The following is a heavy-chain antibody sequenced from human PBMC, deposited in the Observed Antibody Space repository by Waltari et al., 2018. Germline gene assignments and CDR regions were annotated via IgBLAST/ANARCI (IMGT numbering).Heavy chain of an antibody. Sequence: QVQLQESGPGLVKPSQTLSLTCTVSGGSISSGSYYWSWIRQPAGKGLEWIGRIYTSGSTNYNPSLKSRVTISVATSKNQFSLKLSSVTAADTAVYYCAINWASTYYYMDVWGKGTTVTVSS. V-gene: IGHV4-61*02. CDR1: GGSISSGSYY. CDR2: IYTSGST. J-gene: IGHJ6*03. CDR3: AINWASTYYYMDV. D-gene: IGHD7-27*01.